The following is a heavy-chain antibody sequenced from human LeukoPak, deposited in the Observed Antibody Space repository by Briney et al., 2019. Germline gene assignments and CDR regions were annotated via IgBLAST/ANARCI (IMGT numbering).Heavy chain of an antibody. D-gene: IGHD4-17*01. CDR1: AASISNYY. J-gene: IGHJ6*02. CDR3: AREDPQTTVPEGMDV. Sequence: SETLSLTCAVSAASISNYYWSWIRQAPGKGLEWIGYISTSGSTNYNPSLKSRVSISLDTSKNRFSLNLNFVTAADTAVYYCAREDPQTTVPEGMDVWGQGTTVTVSS. CDR2: ISTSGST. V-gene: IGHV4-4*08.